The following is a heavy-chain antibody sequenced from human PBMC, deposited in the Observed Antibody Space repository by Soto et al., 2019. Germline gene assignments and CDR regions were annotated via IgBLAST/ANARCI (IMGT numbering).Heavy chain of an antibody. V-gene: IGHV3-23*01. Sequence: PGGSLRLSCAASGFTLNSHAIRWVRQAPGKGLEWVSAISGSGGSTYYADSVKGRFTISRDNSKNTLYLQMNSLRAEDTAVYYCATAWHLQHWGQDTLVTVSS. CDR2: ISGSGGST. J-gene: IGHJ1*01. D-gene: IGHD5-12*01. CDR1: GFTLNSHA. CDR3: ATAWHLQH.